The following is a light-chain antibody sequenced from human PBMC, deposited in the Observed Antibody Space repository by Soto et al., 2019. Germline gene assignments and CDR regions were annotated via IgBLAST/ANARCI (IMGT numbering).Light chain of an antibody. J-gene: IGKJ3*01. V-gene: IGKV3-15*01. Sequence: EIVMTQSPATLSVSPGERATLSCRASQSGSGNFAWYPQKPGQAPRLLIYGASTRATGLPARFSGSGSATEFSLTSSRLQSEDFALYSCQQYAHWPFTFGPGNKVAIK. CDR1: QSGSGN. CDR2: GAS. CDR3: QQYAHWPFT.